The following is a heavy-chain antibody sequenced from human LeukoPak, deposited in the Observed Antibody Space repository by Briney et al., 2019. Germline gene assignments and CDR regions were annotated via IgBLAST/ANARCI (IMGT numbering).Heavy chain of an antibody. CDR1: GFTFSSYG. V-gene: IGHV3-33*01. D-gene: IGHD4-17*01. CDR3: AREGPYGDYAFDI. CDR2: IWHDGSTK. Sequence: GGALRLSCAASGFTFSSYGMHWVRQAPGKGLEWVAVIWHDGSTKYYADSVEGRFTISRDNSKNTLYLQMNSLRAEDTAVYYCAREGPYGDYAFDIWGQGTMVTVSS. J-gene: IGHJ3*02.